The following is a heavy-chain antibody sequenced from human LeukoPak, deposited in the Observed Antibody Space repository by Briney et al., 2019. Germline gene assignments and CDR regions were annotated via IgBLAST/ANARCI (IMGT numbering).Heavy chain of an antibody. CDR3: ARGLPTGTASDY. D-gene: IGHD1-1*01. CDR1: GGSFSGYY. CDR2: INHSGST. V-gene: IGHV4-34*01. J-gene: IGHJ4*02. Sequence: SETLSLTCAVYGGSFSGYYWSWIRQPPGKGLEWSGEINHSGSTNYNPSLKSRVTISVDTSKNQFSLKLSSVTAADTTVYYCARGLPTGTASDYWGQGTLVTVSS.